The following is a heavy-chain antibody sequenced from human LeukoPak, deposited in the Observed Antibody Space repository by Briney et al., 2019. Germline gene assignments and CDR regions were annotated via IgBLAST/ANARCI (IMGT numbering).Heavy chain of an antibody. CDR3: ARDHDVVVVAATLFGFGYFDY. J-gene: IGHJ4*02. D-gene: IGHD2-15*01. Sequence: QPGGSLRLSCAASGFTFSSYWMSWVRQAPGKGLEWVANIKQDGSEKYYVDSVKGRFTISRDNAKNSLYLQMNSLRAEDTAVYYCARDHDVVVVAATLFGFGYFDYWGQGTLVTVSS. CDR1: GFTFSSYW. CDR2: IKQDGSEK. V-gene: IGHV3-7*01.